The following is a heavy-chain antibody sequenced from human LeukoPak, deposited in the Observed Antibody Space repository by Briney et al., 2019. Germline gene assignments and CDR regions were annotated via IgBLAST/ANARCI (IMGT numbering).Heavy chain of an antibody. Sequence: KPGGSLRLSCAASGFTFSSYSMNWVRQAPGKGLEWVSSISSSSSYIYYADSVKGRFTISGDNAKNSLYLQMNSLRAEDTAVYYCARDGLADGSGSYWVVPFDYWGQGTLVTVSS. CDR2: ISSSSSYI. CDR1: GFTFSSYS. D-gene: IGHD3-10*01. V-gene: IGHV3-21*01. CDR3: ARDGLADGSGSYWVVPFDY. J-gene: IGHJ4*02.